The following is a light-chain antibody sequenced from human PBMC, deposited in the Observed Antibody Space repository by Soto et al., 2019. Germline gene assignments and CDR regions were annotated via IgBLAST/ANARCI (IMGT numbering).Light chain of an antibody. CDR2: DAS. Sequence: AIQMSQSPSSLSASVGDRVTITCRASQNIRSGLAWYQQKPGKAPQLLIYDASTLQTGVASRFSGSGSGTDFTLTISSLQPEDSATYYCQQDYNYPLTFGQGTKVDIK. CDR1: QNIRSG. V-gene: IGKV1-6*01. J-gene: IGKJ1*01. CDR3: QQDYNYPLT.